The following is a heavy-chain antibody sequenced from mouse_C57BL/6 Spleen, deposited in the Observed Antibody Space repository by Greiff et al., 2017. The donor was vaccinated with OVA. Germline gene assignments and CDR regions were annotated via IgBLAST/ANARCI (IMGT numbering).Heavy chain of an antibody. CDR1: GYTFTSYW. CDR3: ATEFITTVVATGYYAMDY. D-gene: IGHD1-1*01. CDR2: INPSSGYT. J-gene: IGHJ4*01. V-gene: IGHV1-7*01. Sequence: VQLQQSGAELAKPGASVKLSCKASGYTFTSYWMHWVKQRPGQGLEWIGYINPSSGYTKYNQKFKDKATLTADKSSSTAYMQLSSLTYEDSAVYYCATEFITTVVATGYYAMDYWGQGTSVTVSS.